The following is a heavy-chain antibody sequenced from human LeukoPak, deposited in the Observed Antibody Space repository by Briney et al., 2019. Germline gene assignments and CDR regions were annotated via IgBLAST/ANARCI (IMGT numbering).Heavy chain of an antibody. V-gene: IGHV3-74*01. CDR1: GFTFSSNW. Sequence: PGGSLRLSCAASGFTFSSNWMNWVRQAPGKGLVWVSRVNSDGSSTTYADSVKGRFTISRDNARNTLYLQMNSLRAEDTAVYYCARYYYDSSGSQGAFDMWGQGTMVTVSS. D-gene: IGHD3-22*01. J-gene: IGHJ3*02. CDR3: ARYYYDSSGSQGAFDM. CDR2: VNSDGSST.